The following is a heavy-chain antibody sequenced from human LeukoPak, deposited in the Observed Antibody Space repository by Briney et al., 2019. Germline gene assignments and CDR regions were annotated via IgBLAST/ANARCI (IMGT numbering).Heavy chain of an antibody. CDR1: GGSISSSSYY. V-gene: IGHV4-39*01. J-gene: IGHJ4*02. D-gene: IGHD3-10*01. CDR3: ARVSRGSGSKAYYFDY. CDR2: IYYSGST. Sequence: SETLSLTCTVSGGSISSSSYYWGWIRQPPGKGLKWIGSIYYSGSTYYNPSLKSRVTISVDTSKNQFSLKLSSVTAADTAVYYCARVSRGSGSKAYYFDYWGQGTLVTVSS.